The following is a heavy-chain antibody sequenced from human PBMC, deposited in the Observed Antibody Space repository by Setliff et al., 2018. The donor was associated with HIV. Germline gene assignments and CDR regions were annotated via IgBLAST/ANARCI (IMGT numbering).Heavy chain of an antibody. D-gene: IGHD3-3*01. CDR3: AIPYDFWADYSGPWFDP. J-gene: IGHJ5*02. V-gene: IGHV1-18*01. Sequence: ASVKVSCKASGYTFTDYGISWVRQAPGQGLEWMGWISGYNGHTNYAQKFQGRVSLSTDTSTNTAYMEMRSLRYDDTAIYYCAIPYDFWADYSGPWFDPRGQGTLGTVSS. CDR2: ISGYNGHT. CDR1: GYTFTDYG.